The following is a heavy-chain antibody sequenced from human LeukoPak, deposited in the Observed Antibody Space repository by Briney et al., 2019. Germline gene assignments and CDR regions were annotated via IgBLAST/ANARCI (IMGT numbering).Heavy chain of an antibody. CDR3: ARDCPVPHKARHTYSSSWYYPFDY. J-gene: IGHJ4*02. CDR2: ISSSSDYI. V-gene: IGHV3-21*04. Sequence: GGSLRLSCAASGFTFSSYSMNWVRQAPGKGLEWVSSISSSSDYIYYADSVKGRFTISRDNAKNSLYLQMNSLRAEDTALYYCARDCPVPHKARHTYSSSWYYPFDYWGQGTLVTVSS. CDR1: GFTFSSYS. D-gene: IGHD6-13*01.